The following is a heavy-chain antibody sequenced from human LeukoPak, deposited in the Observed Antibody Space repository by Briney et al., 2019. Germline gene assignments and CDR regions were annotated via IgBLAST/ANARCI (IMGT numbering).Heavy chain of an antibody. J-gene: IGHJ6*02. CDR1: GFTFSSNY. CDR3: AKTPYAYYYYGLDV. V-gene: IGHV3-66*01. CDR2: IYTGGKT. Sequence: GGSLRLSCAVSGFTFSSNYMSWVRQAPGKGLEWGSVIYTGGKTYYTDSVKGRFTISRDNSKNTLYLQMNSLRAEDTAVYYCAKTPYAYYYYGLDVWGQGTTVTVSS. D-gene: IGHD4-17*01.